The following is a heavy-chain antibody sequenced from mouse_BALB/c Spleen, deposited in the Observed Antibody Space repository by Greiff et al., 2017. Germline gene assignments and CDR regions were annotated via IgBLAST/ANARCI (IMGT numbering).Heavy chain of an antibody. CDR3: ARYDGLYYYAMDY. Sequence: QVQLQQPGAELVKPGASVKLSCKASGYTFTSYWMHWVQQRPGQGLEWIGEIDPSDSYTNYNQKFKGKATLTVDKSSSTAYMQLSSLTSEDSAVYYCARYDGLYYYAMDYWGQGTSVTVSS. CDR2: IDPSDSYT. D-gene: IGHD2-3*01. CDR1: GYTFTSYW. J-gene: IGHJ4*01. V-gene: IGHV1-69*02.